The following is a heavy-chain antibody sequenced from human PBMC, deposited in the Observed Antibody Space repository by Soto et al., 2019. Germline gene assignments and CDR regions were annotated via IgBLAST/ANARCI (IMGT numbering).Heavy chain of an antibody. Sequence: QVQLVQSGAEVKKPGSSVKVSCKASGGTFSSYAISWVRQAPGQGLEWMGGIIPIFGTANYAQKFQGRVTITADESTSTAYMELSILRSEDTAVYYCARAPDPSTDYDFWNEYYYYGMDVWGQGTTVTVSS. CDR1: GGTFSSYA. J-gene: IGHJ6*02. D-gene: IGHD3-3*01. CDR2: IIPIFGTA. V-gene: IGHV1-69*01. CDR3: ARAPDPSTDYDFWNEYYYYGMDV.